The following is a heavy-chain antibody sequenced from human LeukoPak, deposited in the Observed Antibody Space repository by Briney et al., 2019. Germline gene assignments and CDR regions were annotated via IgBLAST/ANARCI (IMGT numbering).Heavy chain of an antibody. Sequence: SETLSLTCTVSGGSISGYYWSWIRQPPGQGLEWIGYVYSSGSTDFNPSLKSRVTISVDTSKNQFSLKLSSVTAADTAVYYCGRLYNYYMDVWGKGTTVTVSS. D-gene: IGHD3-10*01. CDR2: VYSSGST. CDR1: GGSISGYY. V-gene: IGHV4-59*12. J-gene: IGHJ6*03. CDR3: GRLYNYYMDV.